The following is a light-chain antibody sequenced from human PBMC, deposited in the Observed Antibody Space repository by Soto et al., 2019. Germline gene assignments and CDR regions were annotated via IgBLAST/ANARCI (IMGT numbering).Light chain of an antibody. CDR2: WAS. CDR3: QQYYSTPLT. Sequence: DIVMTQSPDSLAVSLGERATTNCKSSQSVLYSSNNKNYLAWYQQKPGQPPKLLIYWASTRESGVPDRFSGSGSGTDFTLTIGSLQAEDVAVYYCQQYYSTPLTFGGGTKVEIK. J-gene: IGKJ4*01. V-gene: IGKV4-1*01. CDR1: QSVLYSSNNKNY.